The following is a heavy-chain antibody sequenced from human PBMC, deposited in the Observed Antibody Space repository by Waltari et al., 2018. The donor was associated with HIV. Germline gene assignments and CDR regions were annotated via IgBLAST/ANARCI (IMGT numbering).Heavy chain of an antibody. CDR3: ARHSIGRSWFDP. V-gene: IGHV5-51*01. CDR2: IYPDDADT. Sequence: EVQLEQSGAEVKKPGEALKIYFKASGYTFTNYWIAWVRQTPGKGLEWMGIIYPDDADTRQSPSFEGHVSISADKSTTTAYLQWTSLRASDSGVYYCARHSIGRSWFDPWGQGTLVTVSS. D-gene: IGHD6-6*01. CDR1: GYTFTNYW. J-gene: IGHJ5*02.